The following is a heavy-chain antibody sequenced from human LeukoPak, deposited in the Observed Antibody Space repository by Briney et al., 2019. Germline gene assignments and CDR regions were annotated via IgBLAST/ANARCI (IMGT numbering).Heavy chain of an antibody. V-gene: IGHV3-30*03. J-gene: IGHJ4*02. CDR3: ARLSGYAVDY. CDR2: ISYDGSNK. Sequence: GRSLRLSCAASGFTFSSYGMHWVRQAPGKGLEWVAVISYDGSNKYYADSVKGRFTISRDNSKNTQYLQMNSLRAEDTAVYYCARLSGYAVDYWGQGTLVTVSS. CDR1: GFTFSSYG. D-gene: IGHD5-12*01.